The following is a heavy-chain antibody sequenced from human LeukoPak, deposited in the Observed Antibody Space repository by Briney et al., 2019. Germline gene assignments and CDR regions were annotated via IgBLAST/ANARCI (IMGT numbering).Heavy chain of an antibody. V-gene: IGHV3-64D*09. CDR2: ISSNGGRT. CDR3: VKDKYYDNSAYRSGAFDI. Sequence: GGSLRLSCSASGFTFRTYAMHWVRQAPGKGLECVSTISSNGGRTYYADSVKGRFTISRDKSKNTLYLQMSSLRADDTSVYYCVKDKYYDNSAYRSGAFDIWGQGTMVNVSS. D-gene: IGHD3-22*01. J-gene: IGHJ3*02. CDR1: GFTFRTYA.